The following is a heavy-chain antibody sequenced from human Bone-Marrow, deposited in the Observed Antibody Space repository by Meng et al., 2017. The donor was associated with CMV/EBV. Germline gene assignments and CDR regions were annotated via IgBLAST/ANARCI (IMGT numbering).Heavy chain of an antibody. CDR2: INPRSAGG. Sequence: QWVESGREWKHPGASVNGSCNTTGYTSVGHYMQCVRQVPGQGLEGRGRINPRSAGGDYVEKFQGSVTMTRDTANTIVYMELSRLTADETAVYHCTMTWIDLFTPDFDYWGQGSLVTVSS. J-gene: IGHJ4*02. CDR3: TMTWIDLFTPDFDY. V-gene: IGHV1-2*06. D-gene: IGHD2-2*03. CDR1: GYTSVGHY.